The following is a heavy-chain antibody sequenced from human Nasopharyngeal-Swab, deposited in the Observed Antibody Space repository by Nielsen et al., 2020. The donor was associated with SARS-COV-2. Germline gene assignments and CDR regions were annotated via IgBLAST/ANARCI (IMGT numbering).Heavy chain of an antibody. D-gene: IGHD3-3*01. Sequence: WIRQPPGKGLEWASYISSSSSTIYYADSVKGRFTISRDNAKNSLYLQMNSLRAEDTAVYYCARDFWDFWSGYYYYLDYWGQGTLVTVSS. J-gene: IGHJ4*02. CDR3: ARDFWDFWSGYYYYLDY. V-gene: IGHV3-48*01. CDR2: ISSSSSTI.